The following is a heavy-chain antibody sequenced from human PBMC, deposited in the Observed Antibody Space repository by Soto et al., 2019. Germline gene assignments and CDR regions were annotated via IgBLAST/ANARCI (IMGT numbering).Heavy chain of an antibody. CDR2: INAAIGNT. D-gene: IGHD3-10*01. CDR1: GYTFTNYA. Sequence: QVQLVQSGAEVKKPGASVKVSCKASGYTFTNYAMHWVRQAPGQRLERMGWINAAIGNTKYSQKFQGSGNITRDTSANTAYMGLSRLRSEDTAVYYCARRNVYGSGSYSFDYWGQGTLVTVSS. J-gene: IGHJ4*02. CDR3: ARRNVYGSGSYSFDY. V-gene: IGHV1-3*01.